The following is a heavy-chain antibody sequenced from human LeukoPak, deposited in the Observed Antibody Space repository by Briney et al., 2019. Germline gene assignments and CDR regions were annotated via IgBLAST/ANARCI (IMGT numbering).Heavy chain of an antibody. V-gene: IGHV1-2*02. J-gene: IGHJ4*02. CDR3: ARDPVVCALPFDY. CDR2: INPNSGGT. D-gene: IGHD2-8*02. CDR1: GYTFTGYY. Sequence: GASVKVSCKASGYTFTGYYIHWVRQAPGQGLEWMGWINPNSGGTNYAQKFQGRVTMTRDTSISTAYMELSRLRSDDTAVYYCARDPVVCALPFDYWGQGTLVTVSS.